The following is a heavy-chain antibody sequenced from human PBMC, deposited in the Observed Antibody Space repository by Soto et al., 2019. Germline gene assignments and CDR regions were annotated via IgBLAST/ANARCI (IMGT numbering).Heavy chain of an antibody. Sequence: SETLSLTCAVYGGSFSGYYWSWIRQPPGKGLEWIGEINHSGSTNYNPSLKSRVTISVDTSKNQFSLKLSSVTAADTAVYYCARLTSPSSGWYGLGAYYYGMDVWGQGTTVTVSS. CDR2: INHSGST. CDR3: ARLTSPSSGWYGLGAYYYGMDV. V-gene: IGHV4-34*01. CDR1: GGSFSGYY. D-gene: IGHD6-19*01. J-gene: IGHJ6*02.